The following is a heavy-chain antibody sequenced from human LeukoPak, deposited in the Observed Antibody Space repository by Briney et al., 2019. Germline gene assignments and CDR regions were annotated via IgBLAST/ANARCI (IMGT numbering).Heavy chain of an antibody. Sequence: GGSLRLSCAASGFIFSDHYMDWVRQAPGKGLEWVAVISYDGSNKYYADSVKGRFTISRDNSKNTLYLQMNSLRAEDTAVYYCARDYRPGGYWGQGTLVTVSS. CDR2: ISYDGSNK. CDR1: GFIFSDHY. CDR3: ARDYRPGGY. J-gene: IGHJ4*02. V-gene: IGHV3-30-3*01. D-gene: IGHD3-16*01.